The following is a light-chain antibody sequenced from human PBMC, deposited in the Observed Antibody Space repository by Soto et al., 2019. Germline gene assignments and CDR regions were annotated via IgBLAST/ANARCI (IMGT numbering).Light chain of an antibody. V-gene: IGLV2-23*01. CDR3: CSYAGRSTHVI. J-gene: IGLJ2*01. Sequence: QSALTQPASVSGSPGQSITISCTGTSSDVGNYNLVSWYQQHPGKAPRLMIYKDNKRPSGVSSRFSGSKSGNTASLTISGLQAEDEGDYYCCSYAGRSTHVIFGGGTKLTVL. CDR2: KDN. CDR1: SSDVGNYNL.